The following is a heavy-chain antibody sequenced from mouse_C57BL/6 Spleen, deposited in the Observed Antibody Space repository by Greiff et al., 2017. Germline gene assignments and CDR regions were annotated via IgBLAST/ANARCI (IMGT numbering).Heavy chain of an antibody. CDR3: TTRISITTVVANFDY. CDR2: IDPENGDT. J-gene: IGHJ2*01. V-gene: IGHV14-4*01. CDR1: GFNIKDDY. D-gene: IGHD1-1*01. Sequence: DVKLQESGAELVRPGASVKLSCTASGFNIKDDYMHWVKQRPEQGLEWIGWIDPENGDTEYASKFQGKATITADTSSNTAYLQLSSLTSEDTAVYYCTTRISITTVVANFDYWGQGTTLTVSS.